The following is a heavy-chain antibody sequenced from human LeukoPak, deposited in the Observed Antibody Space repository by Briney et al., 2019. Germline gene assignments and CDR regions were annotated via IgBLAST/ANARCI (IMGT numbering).Heavy chain of an antibody. CDR2: IIPIFGTA. D-gene: IGHD5-24*01. Sequence: SSVKVSCKASGGTFSSYAISWVRQAPGQGLEWMGRIIPIFGTANYAQKFQGRVTITTDESTSTAYMELRSLRSDDTAVYYCARELTADGYRSFDYWGQGTLVTVSS. CDR3: ARELTADGYRSFDY. CDR1: GGTFSSYA. V-gene: IGHV1-69*05. J-gene: IGHJ4*02.